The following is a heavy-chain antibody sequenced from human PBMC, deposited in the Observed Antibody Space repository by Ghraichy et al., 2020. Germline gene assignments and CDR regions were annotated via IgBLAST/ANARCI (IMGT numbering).Heavy chain of an antibody. CDR2: ISSSSNTI. CDR3: TRDQLEEWQLLRYAFDN. V-gene: IGHV3-48*02. D-gene: IGHD1-26*01. J-gene: IGHJ3*02. Sequence: GVLNISCAASGFTFSSYSMNWVRQAPGKGLEWVSYISSSSNTIYYADSVKGRFTISRDNAKNSLYLQMNSLRDEDTAVYYCTRDQLEEWQLLRYAFDNWGQGTMVTVSS. CDR1: GFTFSSYS.